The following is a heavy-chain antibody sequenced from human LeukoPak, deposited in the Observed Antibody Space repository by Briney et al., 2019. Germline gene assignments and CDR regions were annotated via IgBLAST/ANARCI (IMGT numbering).Heavy chain of an antibody. D-gene: IGHD3-10*01. V-gene: IGHV3-23*01. J-gene: IGHJ4*02. Sequence: GGSLRLSCAASGCTFSSYAMSWVRQAPGKGLEWVSAISGSGGSRYSADSVKGRFTISRDNSKNTLYLQMNSLRAEDTAIYYCAKDLYYYGSGNYIDYWGQGTLVTVSS. CDR2: ISGSGGSR. CDR3: AKDLYYYGSGNYIDY. CDR1: GCTFSSYA.